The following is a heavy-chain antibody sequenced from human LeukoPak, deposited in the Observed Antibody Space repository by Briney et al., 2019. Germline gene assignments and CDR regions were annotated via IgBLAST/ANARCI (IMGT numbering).Heavy chain of an antibody. CDR3: AAVGYYDFWSGTILDY. V-gene: IGHV1-2*06. D-gene: IGHD3-3*01. J-gene: IGHJ4*02. CDR1: GYTFTGYY. CDR2: INPNSGGT. Sequence: ASVKVSCKASGYTFTGYYMHWVRQAPGQGLEWMGRINPNSGGTNYAQKFQGRVTMTRDASNSTAYMELSRLRSDDTAVYYCAAVGYYDFWSGTILDYWGQGTLVTVSS.